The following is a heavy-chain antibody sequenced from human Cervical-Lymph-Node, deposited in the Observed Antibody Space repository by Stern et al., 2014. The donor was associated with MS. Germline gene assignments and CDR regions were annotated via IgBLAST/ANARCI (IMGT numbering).Heavy chain of an antibody. CDR2: ISYDGSNK. J-gene: IGHJ1*01. CDR3: ARDNGNSSGWSFYFQH. CDR1: GFTFSSYA. D-gene: IGHD6-19*01. Sequence: MQLVESGGGVVQPWRSLRLSCAASGFTFSSYAMHWVRQAPGKGLAWVAVISYDGSNKYYADSVKGRFTISRDNSKNTLYLQMNSLRAEDTAVYYCARDNGNSSGWSFYFQHWGQGTLVTVSS. V-gene: IGHV3-30-3*01.